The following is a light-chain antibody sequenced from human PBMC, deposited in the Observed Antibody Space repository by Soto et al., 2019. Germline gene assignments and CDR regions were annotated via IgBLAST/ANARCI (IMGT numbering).Light chain of an antibody. CDR1: SSDVGGYNY. CDR2: DVS. Sequence: QSVLTQPASVSGSPGQSITISCTGTSSDVGGYNYVSWYQQHPGKAPKLMIYDVSNRPSGVSNRFSGSKSDNTASLTISGLQAEDEADYYCSSYTSSSTLEVVFGGGTKVTVL. J-gene: IGLJ2*01. V-gene: IGLV2-14*01. CDR3: SSYTSSSTLEVV.